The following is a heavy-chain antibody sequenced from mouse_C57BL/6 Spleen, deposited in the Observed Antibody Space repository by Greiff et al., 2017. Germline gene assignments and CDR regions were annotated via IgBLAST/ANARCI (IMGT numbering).Heavy chain of an antibody. V-gene: IGHV5-6*02. CDR1: GFTFSSYG. J-gene: IGHJ2*01. CDR3: ARRSNYGFDY. Sequence: DVMLVESGGDLVKPGGSLKLSCAASGFTFSSYGMSWVRQTPDKRLEWVATISSGGSYTYYPDSVKGRFTISRDNAKNTLYLQMSSLKSEDTAMYYCARRSNYGFDYWGQGTTLTVSS. D-gene: IGHD2-5*01. CDR2: ISSGGSYT.